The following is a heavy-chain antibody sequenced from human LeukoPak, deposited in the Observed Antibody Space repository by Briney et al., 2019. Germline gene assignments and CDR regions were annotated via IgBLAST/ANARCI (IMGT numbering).Heavy chain of an antibody. CDR1: GYTFTSYD. J-gene: IGHJ4*02. V-gene: IGHV1-8*03. CDR3: ARHCSSTSCSAFDY. D-gene: IGHD2-2*01. Sequence: ASVKVSCKASGYTFTSYDINWVRQATGQGLEWMGWMNPNSGNTGYAQKFQGRVTITRNTSISTAYMELSSLRSEDTAVYYCARHCSSTSCSAFDYWGQGTLVTVSS. CDR2: MNPNSGNT.